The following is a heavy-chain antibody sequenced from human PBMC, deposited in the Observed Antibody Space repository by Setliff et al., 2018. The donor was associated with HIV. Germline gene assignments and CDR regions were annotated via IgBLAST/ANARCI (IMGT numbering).Heavy chain of an antibody. CDR2: IFYSGIT. Sequence: KTSETLSLTCTVSGGSFTSRSYYWGWIRQTPGKGLEWIGSIFYSGITYYNPSLKRRATISVDTSKNQFSLNLTSVTAADTAMYYCARSKTFYDFWGGYYTHGAFKICGLGTMVTVSS. J-gene: IGHJ3*02. CDR1: GGSFTSRSYY. D-gene: IGHD3-3*01. CDR3: ARSKTFYDFWGGYYTHGAFKI. V-gene: IGHV4-39*01.